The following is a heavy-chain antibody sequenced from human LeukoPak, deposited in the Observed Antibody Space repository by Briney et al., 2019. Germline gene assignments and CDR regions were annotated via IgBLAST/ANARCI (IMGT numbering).Heavy chain of an antibody. CDR3: ASRGPWFDP. J-gene: IGHJ5*02. CDR1: GGSFRGYY. Sequence: PSETLSLTCAVYGGSFRGYYWSWIRQPPGKGLEWIGEINHSGSTNYNPSLKSRVTISVDKSKNQFSLKLSSVTAADTAVYYCASRGPWFDPWGQGTLVTVSS. CDR2: INHSGST. V-gene: IGHV4-34*01.